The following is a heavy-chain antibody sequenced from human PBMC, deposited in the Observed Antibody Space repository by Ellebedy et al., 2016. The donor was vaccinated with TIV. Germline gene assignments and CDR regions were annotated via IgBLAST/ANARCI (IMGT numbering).Heavy chain of an antibody. CDR1: GFLLSTTRVS. CDR3: ARTDGSGWSFDS. Sequence: SGPTLVKPPQTLTLTCTFSGFLLSTTRVSVSWIRQPPGKALEWLARIDWDDDKYFNTSLRTRLTISKDTSKNQVVLTMTNMDHVDTATYYCARTDGSGWSFDSWGQGTLVTVSS. V-gene: IGHV2-70*11. D-gene: IGHD6-19*01. CDR2: IDWDDDK. J-gene: IGHJ4*02.